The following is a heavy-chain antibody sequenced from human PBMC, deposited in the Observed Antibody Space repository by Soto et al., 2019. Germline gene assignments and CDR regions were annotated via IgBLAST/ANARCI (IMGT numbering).Heavy chain of an antibody. V-gene: IGHV5-51*01. CDR1: GYSFTSYW. D-gene: IGHD2-2*01. CDR2: IFPGDFHT. CDR3: ARRDSYCGSTSCYESVSTDDDAFDI. Sequence: PGESLKISCKGSGYSFTSYWIGWVLQMPGKGLESMVIIFPGDFHTRYSPSFQGQVTLSADKSIRTAYLQWSSLKASDTAMYYCARRDSYCGSTSCYESVSTDDDAFDIWGQGTMVTVSS. J-gene: IGHJ3*02.